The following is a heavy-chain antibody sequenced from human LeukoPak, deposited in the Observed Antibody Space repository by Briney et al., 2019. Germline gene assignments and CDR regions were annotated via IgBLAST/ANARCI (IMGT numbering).Heavy chain of an antibody. V-gene: IGHV4-34*01. CDR3: AKNNWFDP. J-gene: IGHJ5*02. CDR2: INHSGST. CDR1: GGSFSGYY. Sequence: PSETLSLTCAVYGGSFSGYYWSWIRQPPGMGLEWIGEINHSGSTNYNPSLKSRVTISVDTSKNQFSLKLSSVTAADTAVYYCAKNNWFDPWGQGTLVTVSS.